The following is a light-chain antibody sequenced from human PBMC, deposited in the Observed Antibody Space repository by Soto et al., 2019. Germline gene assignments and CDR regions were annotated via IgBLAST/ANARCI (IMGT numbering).Light chain of an antibody. V-gene: IGLV1-40*01. CDR2: GNT. Sequence: QSVLTQPPSVSGAPGQRVTISCTGSSSNIGAGYDVHWYQQLPGTGPKPLIYGNTNRPSGVPDRFSGSKSGTLASLAITGLQAEDEADYYCQSYDSSLSGVVFGGGTKLTVL. CDR1: SSNIGAGYD. J-gene: IGLJ2*01. CDR3: QSYDSSLSGVV.